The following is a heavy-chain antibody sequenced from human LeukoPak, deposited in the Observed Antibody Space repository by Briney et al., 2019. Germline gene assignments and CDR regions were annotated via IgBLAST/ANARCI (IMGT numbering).Heavy chain of an antibody. J-gene: IGHJ4*02. V-gene: IGHV4-59*01. Sequence: PSETLSLTCTVSGGSITDYYWNWIRQPPGKGLEWIGYIYYSGGTNYNPSLKSRVTISVDTSKNQFSLKLSSVTAADTAVYYCATYDVPWRYFDYWGQGTLVTVSS. CDR1: GGSITDYY. CDR2: IYYSGGT. D-gene: IGHD3-22*01. CDR3: ATYDVPWRYFDY.